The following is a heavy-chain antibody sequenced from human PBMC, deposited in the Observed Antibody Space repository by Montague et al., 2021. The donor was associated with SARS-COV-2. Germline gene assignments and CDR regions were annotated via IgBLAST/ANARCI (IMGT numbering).Heavy chain of an antibody. J-gene: IGHJ4*02. V-gene: IGHV3-74*01. D-gene: IGHD6-13*01. CDR2: INSDGSST. CDR3: ARDLEGIAAAGTGGFDY. CDR1: GFNFSSYW. Sequence: SLRLSCAASGFNFSSYWMHWVRQAPGKGLVWVSRINSDGSSTSYADSVKGRFTISRDNAKNTLYLQMNSLRAEDTAVYYCARDLEGIAAAGTGGFDYWGQGTLVTVSS.